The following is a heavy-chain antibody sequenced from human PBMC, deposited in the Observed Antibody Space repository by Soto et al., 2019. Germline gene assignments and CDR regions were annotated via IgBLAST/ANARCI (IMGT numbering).Heavy chain of an antibody. J-gene: IGHJ4*02. V-gene: IGHV4-61*03. CDR1: GDSVSNKNF. D-gene: IGHD3-10*02. CDR3: ARVVRANFFDL. Sequence: SETLSLTCTVSGDSVSNKNFWNWIRQPPGKGLEWIGYVYYTGTTRINPSLKSRVTMSVDTSKNHFSLNLTSVTAADTAVYYCARVVRANFFDLWGQGTLVTVSS. CDR2: VYYTGTT.